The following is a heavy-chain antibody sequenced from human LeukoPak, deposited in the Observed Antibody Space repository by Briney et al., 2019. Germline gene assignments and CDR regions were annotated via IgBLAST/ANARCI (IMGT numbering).Heavy chain of an antibody. CDR3: TRRSGGPYYYFDS. D-gene: IGHD3-10*01. CDR2: IRIEAHGGTR. V-gene: IGHV3-49*04. J-gene: IGHJ4*02. CDR1: GFIFGDYG. Sequence: GGSLRLSCTGSGFIFGDYGINWVRQAPGKGLEWVGFIRIEAHGGTREYAASVKGRFTLSRDDSKNIAYLQMDSLKGEDTAVYYCTRRSGGPYYYFDSWGQGALVTVSS.